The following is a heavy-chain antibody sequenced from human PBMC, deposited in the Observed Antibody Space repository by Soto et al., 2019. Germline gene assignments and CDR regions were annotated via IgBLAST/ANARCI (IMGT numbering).Heavy chain of an antibody. Sequence: VQLVESGGGLVQPGGSLRLSCAASGFTFSSYGMHWVRQAPGKGLEWVAVISYDGSNKYYADSVKGRFTISRDNSKNTLYLQMNSLRAEDTAVYYCAKSPEQWLVPGFDYWGQGTLVTVSS. CDR3: AKSPEQWLVPGFDY. CDR2: ISYDGSNK. D-gene: IGHD6-19*01. V-gene: IGHV3-30*18. J-gene: IGHJ4*02. CDR1: GFTFSSYG.